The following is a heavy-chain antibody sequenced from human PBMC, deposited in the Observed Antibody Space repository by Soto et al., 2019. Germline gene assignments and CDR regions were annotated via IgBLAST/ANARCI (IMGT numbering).Heavy chain of an antibody. V-gene: IGHV4-59*12. CDR1: GGCISRYY. Sequence: PSEPLSLTCPVSGGCISRYYWIWIRQPPGKGLEWIGYIYYSGSTNYNPSLKSRVTTSVDTSKNQFSLKLSSVTAADTAVYYCARGQLVEWIQLEGFWFDPWGQGTLVTVSS. CDR2: IYYSGST. CDR3: ARGQLVEWIQLEGFWFDP. D-gene: IGHD5-18*01. J-gene: IGHJ5*02.